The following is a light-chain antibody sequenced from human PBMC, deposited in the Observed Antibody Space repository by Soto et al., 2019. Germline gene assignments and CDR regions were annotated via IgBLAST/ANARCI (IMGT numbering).Light chain of an antibody. CDR1: SSDVGGYNY. CDR2: EVT. CDR3: SSYAASNNFYFV. V-gene: IGLV2-8*01. Sequence: LTQPPSASGSPGQSVTVSCTGTSSDVGGYNYVSWYQQYPGRAPKLMIYEVTKRPSGVPDRFSGSKSGNTASLTVSGLQAEDEADYYCSSYAASNNFYFVFGGGTQLTVL. J-gene: IGLJ3*02.